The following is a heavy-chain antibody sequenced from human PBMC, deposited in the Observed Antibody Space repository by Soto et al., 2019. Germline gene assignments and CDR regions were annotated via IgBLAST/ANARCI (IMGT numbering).Heavy chain of an antibody. CDR3: ARGGSYGPSIDP. J-gene: IGHJ5*02. Sequence: ASVKVSCKASGYTFTSYYMHWVRQAPGQGLEWMGITNPSGGSTSYAQKFQGRVTMTRDTSTSTAYMELSSLRSDDTAVYYCARGGSYGPSIDPWGQGTLVTVSS. V-gene: IGHV1-46*01. D-gene: IGHD1-26*01. CDR2: TNPSGGST. CDR1: GYTFTSYY.